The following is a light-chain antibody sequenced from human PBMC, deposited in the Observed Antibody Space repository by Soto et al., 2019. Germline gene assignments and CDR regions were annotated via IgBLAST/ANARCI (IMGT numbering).Light chain of an antibody. CDR3: SSYAGSSNV. J-gene: IGLJ1*01. Sequence: SSLPQPPSATVSPRPPVPLSLSRTNSDVGGYNYVSWYQQHPGKAPKLMIYEANKRPSGVPDRFSGSKSGNTASLTVSGLQAEDEADYYCSSYAGSSNVFGTGTKVTV. CDR1: NSDVGGYNY. CDR2: EAN. V-gene: IGLV2-8*01.